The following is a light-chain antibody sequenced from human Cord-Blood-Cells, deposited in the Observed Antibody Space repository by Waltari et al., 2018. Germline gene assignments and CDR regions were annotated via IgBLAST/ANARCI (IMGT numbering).Light chain of an antibody. CDR1: SSNLGSHT. V-gene: IGLV1-44*01. CDR2: SNN. J-gene: IGLJ3*02. Sequence: QSVLTQPPSPPGTPWQRSTISCSGSSSNLGSHTVHCYQQLPGTAPKLLFYSNNQRPSGVPDRFSGSKSGTSASLAISGLQSEDEADYYCAAWDDSLNGWVFGGGTKLTVL. CDR3: AAWDDSLNGWV.